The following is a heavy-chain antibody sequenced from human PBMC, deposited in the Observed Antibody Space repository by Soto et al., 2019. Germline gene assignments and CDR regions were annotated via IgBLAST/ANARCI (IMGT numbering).Heavy chain of an antibody. CDR1: GYTFTTHG. V-gene: IGHV1-18*01. Sequence: QVHLVQSGAEVKKPGASVKVSCKASGYTFTTHGISWVRQAPGQGLEWMGWVRGDNGHTNYAQSLQGRVTMTTGTSTNTAYMELRSLRSDDTAVYSCARELGYCRSGVCYREWFDPWGQGTLFTVSS. J-gene: IGHJ5*02. D-gene: IGHD2-8*01. CDR2: VRGDNGHT. CDR3: ARELGYCRSGVCYREWFDP.